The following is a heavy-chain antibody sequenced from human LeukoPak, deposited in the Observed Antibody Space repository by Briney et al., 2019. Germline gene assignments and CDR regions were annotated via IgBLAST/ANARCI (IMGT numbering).Heavy chain of an antibody. CDR3: ASGMKGYNFYFDY. CDR1: GGSISSGGYY. Sequence: SQTLSLTCTVSGGSISSGGYYWSWIRQHPGKGLEWIGYIYYSGSTYYNPSLKSRVTISVDTSKNQFSLKLSSVTAADTAVYYCASGMKGYNFYFDYWGQGTLVTVSS. CDR2: IYYSGST. V-gene: IGHV4-31*03. J-gene: IGHJ4*02. D-gene: IGHD5-24*01.